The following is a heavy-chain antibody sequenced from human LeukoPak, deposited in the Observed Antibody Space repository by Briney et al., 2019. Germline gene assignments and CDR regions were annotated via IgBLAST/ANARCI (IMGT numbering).Heavy chain of an antibody. Sequence: GGSLRLSCAASGLSFSSYGMHWVRQAPGKGLEWVAFIQYDGSNKFYADSVKGRFTISRDNSKNTLYLQMSSLRAEDTAIYYCARDYDRYYMDVWGKGTTVTVSS. CDR1: GLSFSSYG. V-gene: IGHV3-30*12. CDR3: ARDYDRYYMDV. D-gene: IGHD3-3*01. CDR2: IQYDGSNK. J-gene: IGHJ6*03.